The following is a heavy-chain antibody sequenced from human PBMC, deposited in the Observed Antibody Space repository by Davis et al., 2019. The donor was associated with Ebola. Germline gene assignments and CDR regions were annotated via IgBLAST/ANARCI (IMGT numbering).Heavy chain of an antibody. CDR3: ASGDGRGSSYDMDV. Sequence: GGSLRLSCAASGFIFTNYWMSWVRQAPGKGPEWVAIIKQDGGEKYYVDSVKGRFTISRDNAKNSLFLQMNSLRAEDTAFYYCASGDGRGSSYDMDVWGQGTTVTVSS. V-gene: IGHV3-7*03. CDR2: IKQDGGEK. CDR1: GFIFTNYW. J-gene: IGHJ6*02. D-gene: IGHD6-6*01.